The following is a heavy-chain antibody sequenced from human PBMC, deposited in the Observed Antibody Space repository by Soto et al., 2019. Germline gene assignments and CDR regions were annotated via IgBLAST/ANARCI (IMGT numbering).Heavy chain of an antibody. J-gene: IGHJ3*02. Sequence: SETLSLTCTVSGGSISSSSYYWGWIRQPPGKGLEWIGSIYYSGSTYYNPSLKSRVTISVDTSKNQFSLKLSSVTAADTAVYYCARRGGYSYAFDIWGQGTMVTVSS. CDR1: GGSISSSSYY. D-gene: IGHD5-18*01. CDR2: IYYSGST. V-gene: IGHV4-39*01. CDR3: ARRGGYSYAFDI.